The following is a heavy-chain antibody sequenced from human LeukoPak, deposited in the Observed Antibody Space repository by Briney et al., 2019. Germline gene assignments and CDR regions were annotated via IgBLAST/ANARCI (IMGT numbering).Heavy chain of an antibody. Sequence: SETLSLTCIVSGDSISSRHWSWIRQPAGKGLEWIGHIYSSGSTNYSSSLKSRVTMSVVTSTNHFSLTLTSVTAADTAVYYCARRWTGENAFDIWGQGTMVTVSS. J-gene: IGHJ3*02. CDR1: GDSISSRH. CDR2: IYSSGST. D-gene: IGHD3/OR15-3a*01. V-gene: IGHV4-4*07. CDR3: ARRWTGENAFDI.